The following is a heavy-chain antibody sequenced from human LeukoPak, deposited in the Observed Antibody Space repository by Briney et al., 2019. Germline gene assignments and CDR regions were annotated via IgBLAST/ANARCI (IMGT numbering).Heavy chain of an antibody. CDR3: AQARGAIDPTES. CDR2: ISRGGDNT. Sequence: PGGSLRLSCAVSGFTFTNYAMTWVRQAPGKGLEWVSAISRGGDNTYYAVSVRGRFTISRDNSKNTLFLQMHSLRAEDTAIYYCAQARGAIDPTESWGQGTLVTVSS. CDR1: GFTFTNYA. D-gene: IGHD3-10*01. V-gene: IGHV3-23*01. J-gene: IGHJ5*02.